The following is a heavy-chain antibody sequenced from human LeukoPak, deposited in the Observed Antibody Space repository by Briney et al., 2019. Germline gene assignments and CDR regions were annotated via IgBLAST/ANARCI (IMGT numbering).Heavy chain of an antibody. J-gene: IGHJ4*02. D-gene: IGHD3-3*01. Sequence: GGSLRLSCAASGFTFSSYGMHWVRQAPGKGLEWVAFIRYDGSNKYYADSVKGRFTISRDNSKNTLYLQMNSLRAEDTAVYYCARDPNDFWSGYSDYFDYWGQGTLVTVSS. V-gene: IGHV3-30*02. CDR2: IRYDGSNK. CDR3: ARDPNDFWSGYSDYFDY. CDR1: GFTFSSYG.